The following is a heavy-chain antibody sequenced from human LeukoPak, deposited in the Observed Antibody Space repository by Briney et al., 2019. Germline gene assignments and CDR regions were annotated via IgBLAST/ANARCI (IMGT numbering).Heavy chain of an antibody. D-gene: IGHD3-3*01. Sequence: PSETLSLTCTVSGGSITSSSYSWGWIRQPPGKGLEWIGTIHYSGSTYYNPSLRSRVTTSVDTSRNQFSLKLSSVTAADTAVYYCARRLEYLGVVILSGWFDPWGQGTLVIVSS. V-gene: IGHV4-39*01. CDR3: ARRLEYLGVVILSGWFDP. CDR2: IHYSGST. J-gene: IGHJ5*02. CDR1: GGSITSSSYS.